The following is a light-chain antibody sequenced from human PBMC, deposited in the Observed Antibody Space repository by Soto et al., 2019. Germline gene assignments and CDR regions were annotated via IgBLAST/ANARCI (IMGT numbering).Light chain of an antibody. CDR1: SSNIGAGYD. Sequence: QSVLTQPPSVSGAPGQRVTISCTGSSSNIGAGYDVHWYQQLPGAAAKLLIYGNNNRPSGVPDRFFGSRSGTSASLAITGLQAEDEADYYCSSYTTNITPVVFGGGTKLTVL. V-gene: IGLV1-40*01. J-gene: IGLJ2*01. CDR3: SSYTTNITPVV. CDR2: GNN.